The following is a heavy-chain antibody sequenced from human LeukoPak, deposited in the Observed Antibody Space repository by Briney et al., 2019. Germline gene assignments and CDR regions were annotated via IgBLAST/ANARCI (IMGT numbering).Heavy chain of an antibody. CDR3: ARGPRYYFDY. J-gene: IGHJ4*02. D-gene: IGHD5-24*01. V-gene: IGHV4-39*01. CDR2: IYYSGST. CDR1: GGSISSGSYY. Sequence: SETLSLTCTVSGGSISSGSYYWGWIRQPPGEGLEWIGTIYYSGSTYYNPSLKSRVTISVDTSKKQFSLKLTSVTAADTAVYFCARGPRYYFDYWGQGTLVTVSS.